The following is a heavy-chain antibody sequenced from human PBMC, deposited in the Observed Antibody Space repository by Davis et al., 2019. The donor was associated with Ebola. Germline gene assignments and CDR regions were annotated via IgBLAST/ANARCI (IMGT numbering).Heavy chain of an antibody. CDR3: ARELGDYGDPLDY. J-gene: IGHJ4*02. V-gene: IGHV5-10-1*01. CDR2: IDPSDSYT. D-gene: IGHD4-17*01. Sequence: KVSCKGSGYSFPDYWITWVRQMPGKGLEWMGRIDPSDSYTKYSPSFEGHVTISADKSIRTAYLQWSSLKASDTAMYYCARELGDYGDPLDYWGQGTLVTVSS. CDR1: GYSFPDYW.